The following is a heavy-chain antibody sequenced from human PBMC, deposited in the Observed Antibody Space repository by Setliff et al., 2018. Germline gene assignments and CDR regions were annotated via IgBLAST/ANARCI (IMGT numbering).Heavy chain of an antibody. D-gene: IGHD5-12*01. Sequence: GESLTISCKGSGYTFSNYWVGWVRQMPGRGLEWMGVIYAGDSDTRYSPSFQGQVTFSADKSISTAYLQWSSLKAPDTAMYFCARHEDRGYSGYDYYTDYWGPGSLVTVSS. J-gene: IGHJ4*02. CDR3: ARHEDRGYSGYDYYTDY. V-gene: IGHV5-51*01. CDR2: IYAGDSDT. CDR1: GYTFSNYW.